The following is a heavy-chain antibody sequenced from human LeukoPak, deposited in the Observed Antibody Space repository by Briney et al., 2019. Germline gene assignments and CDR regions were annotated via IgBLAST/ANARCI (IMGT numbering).Heavy chain of an antibody. D-gene: IGHD3-3*01. CDR3: ASGYYDFWSGYGLGA. CDR2: IIPFLGIA. Sequence: SVKVSCKASRGTFSSYTISWVRQAAGQGLEWMGRIIPFLGIANYAQKFQGRVTITADKSTSTAYMELSSLRSEDTAVYYCASGYYDFWSGYGLGAWGQGTPVTVSS. V-gene: IGHV1-69*02. J-gene: IGHJ5*02. CDR1: RGTFSSYT.